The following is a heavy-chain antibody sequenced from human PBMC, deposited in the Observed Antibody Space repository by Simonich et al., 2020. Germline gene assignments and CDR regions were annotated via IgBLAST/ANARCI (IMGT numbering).Heavy chain of an antibody. J-gene: IGHJ4*02. D-gene: IGHD2-15*01. CDR1: GYTFTSYG. CDR2: IRAYNGNT. V-gene: IGHV1-18*01. CDR3: ARASRGTWWYYYFDY. Sequence: QVQLVQSGAEVKKPGASVKVSCKASGYTFTSYGISWVRQAPGQGLEWMEWIRAYNGNTNYAQKLQGRVTMTTDTSTSTAYMELRSLRSDDTAVYYCARASRGTWWYYYFDYWGQGTLVTVSS.